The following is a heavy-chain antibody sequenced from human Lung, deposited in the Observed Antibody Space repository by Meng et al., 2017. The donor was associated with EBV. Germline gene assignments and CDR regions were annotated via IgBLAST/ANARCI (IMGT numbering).Heavy chain of an antibody. CDR2: VYRSGST. CDR3: ARAKWGHSYGSEALYFDH. V-gene: IGHV4-30-2*01. D-gene: IGHD5-18*01. Sequence: QLTEAGSGLVKPSQTLSLTCAVSSGSISSDTSSWNWIRQRPGKGLEWIGFVYRSGSTYYNPSLKSRVIISVDRSNNQFSLELNSVSAADTAVYYCARAKWGHSYGSEALYFDHWGPGTLVTVSS. J-gene: IGHJ4*02. CDR1: SGSISSDTSS.